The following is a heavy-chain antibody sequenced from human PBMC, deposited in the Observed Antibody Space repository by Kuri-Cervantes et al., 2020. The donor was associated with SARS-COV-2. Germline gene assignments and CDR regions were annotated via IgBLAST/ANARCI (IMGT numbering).Heavy chain of an antibody. CDR3: AKDMRGTRTYFDY. V-gene: IGHV3-30-3*01. CDR1: GFTFSSYA. Sequence: GGSPRLSCAASGFTFSSYAMHWVRQAAGKGLEWVAVISYDGSNKYYADSVKGRFTISRDNSKNTLYLQMNSLRAEDTAVYYCAKDMRGTRTYFDYWGQGTLVTVSS. D-gene: IGHD1-7*01. CDR2: ISYDGSNK. J-gene: IGHJ4*02.